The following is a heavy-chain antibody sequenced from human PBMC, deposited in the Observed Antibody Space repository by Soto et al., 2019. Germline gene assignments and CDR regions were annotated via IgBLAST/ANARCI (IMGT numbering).Heavy chain of an antibody. CDR1: SDSSSSYK. D-gene: IGHD6-19*01. Sequence: PSETLSLTCTVSSDSSSSYKLSWIRQTPGKGLEWIGDIDNSGGISYNPSLRSRITITISIHTSTKQVSLRLSSVNAEDTAVYYCAMEDSSGIYNQIVNAFDIWGQGTMVTVSS. V-gene: IGHV4-59*08. CDR2: IDNSGGI. J-gene: IGHJ3*02. CDR3: AMEDSSGIYNQIVNAFDI.